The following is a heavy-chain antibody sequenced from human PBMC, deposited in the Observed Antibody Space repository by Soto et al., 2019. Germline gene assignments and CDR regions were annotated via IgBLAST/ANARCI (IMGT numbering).Heavy chain of an antibody. CDR1: GYSFTSYW. J-gene: IGHJ3*02. CDR2: IYPGDSDT. CDR3: ARLVVVPADVNWGAFDI. D-gene: IGHD2-2*01. Sequence: PGESLKISCKGSGYSFTSYWIGWVRQMPGKGLEWMGIIYPGDSDTRYSPSFQGQVTISADKSIITAYLQWSSLKASDTAMYYCARLVVVPADVNWGAFDIWGQGTMVTVSS. V-gene: IGHV5-51*01.